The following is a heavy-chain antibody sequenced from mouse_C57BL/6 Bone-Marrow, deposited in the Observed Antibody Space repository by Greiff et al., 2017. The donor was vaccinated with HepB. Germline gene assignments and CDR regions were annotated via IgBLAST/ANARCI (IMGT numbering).Heavy chain of an antibody. Sequence: EVQVVESGGGLVQPKGSLKLSCAASGFTFNTYAMHWVRQAPGKGLEWVARIRSKSSNYATYYADSVKDRFTISRDDSQSMLYLQMNNLKTEDTAMYYCVRDGSSYPYWYFDVWGTGTTVTVSS. CDR2: IRSKSSNYAT. CDR1: GFTFNTYA. J-gene: IGHJ1*03. D-gene: IGHD1-1*01. CDR3: VRDGSSYPYWYFDV. V-gene: IGHV10-3*01.